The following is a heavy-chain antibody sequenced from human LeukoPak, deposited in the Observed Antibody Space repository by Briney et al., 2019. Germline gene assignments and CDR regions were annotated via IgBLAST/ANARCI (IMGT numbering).Heavy chain of an antibody. CDR3: ARSPVSEYYFDY. J-gene: IGHJ4*02. V-gene: IGHV4-4*07. CDR2: IYTSGST. CDR1: GGSISSYY. Sequence: SETLSLTCTVSGGSISSYYWSWIRQPAGKGLEWIGRIYTSGSTNYNPSLRSRVTMSVDKSKNQFSLKLSSVTAADTAVYYCARSPVSEYYFDYWGQGTLVTVSS.